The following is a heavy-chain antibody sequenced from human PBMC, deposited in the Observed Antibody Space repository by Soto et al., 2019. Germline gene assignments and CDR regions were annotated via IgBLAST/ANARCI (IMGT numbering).Heavy chain of an antibody. V-gene: IGHV3-23*01. CDR3: AGYYDILTGPPWTIDY. CDR1: GFIFTNYA. Sequence: GSLRLSCAASGFIFTNYAMSWVRQAPGKGLEWVSAISSSGTAPYYADSVKGRFTISRDNSRNTLYLQMNSLRAEDTAVYYCAGYYDILTGPPWTIDYWGQGTLVTVSS. D-gene: IGHD3-9*01. J-gene: IGHJ4*02. CDR2: ISSSGTAP.